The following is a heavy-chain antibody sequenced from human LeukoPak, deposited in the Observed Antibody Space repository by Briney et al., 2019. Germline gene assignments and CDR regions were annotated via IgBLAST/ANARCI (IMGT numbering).Heavy chain of an antibody. CDR1: GASFSDYY. J-gene: IGHJ4*02. V-gene: IGHV4-34*01. Sequence: SETLSLTCAVYGASFSDYYWSWIRQPPGKGLEWIGEINHSGSTNYNPSLKSRVTISIDTSKNQISLKLSSVLAADTAVYYCASGRWIFGVVHFDYWGQGTLVTVS. CDR2: INHSGST. CDR3: ASGRWIFGVVHFDY. D-gene: IGHD3-3*01.